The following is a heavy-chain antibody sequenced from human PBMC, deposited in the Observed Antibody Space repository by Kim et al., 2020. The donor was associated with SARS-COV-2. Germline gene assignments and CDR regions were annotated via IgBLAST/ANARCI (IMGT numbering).Heavy chain of an antibody. D-gene: IGHD3-9*01. CDR1: GFTFSSYG. Sequence: GGSLRLSCAASGFTFSSYGMHWVRQAPGKGLEWVAVISYDGSNKYYADSVKGRFTISRDNSKNTLYLQMNSLRAEDTAVYYCARAGLLRYFDWFPPFDY. V-gene: IGHV3-33*05. CDR2: ISYDGSNK. J-gene: IGHJ4*01. CDR3: ARAGLLRYFDWFPPFDY.